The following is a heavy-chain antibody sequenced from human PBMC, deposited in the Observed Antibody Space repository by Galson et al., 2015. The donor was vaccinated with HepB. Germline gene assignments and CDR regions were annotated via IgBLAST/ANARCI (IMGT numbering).Heavy chain of an antibody. CDR3: TTGFCSSTSCYPIAVPVVAPFDF. D-gene: IGHD2-2*01. CDR1: GITFSDAW. V-gene: IGHV3-15*01. CDR2: VKSKTDGGTT. J-gene: IGHJ4*02. Sequence: SLRLSCAASGITFSDAWMSWARQAPGKGLEWVGRVKSKTDGGTTDYAAPVKGRFTISRDDSKNMLYLQMNSLKTEDSAVYYCTTGFCSSTSCYPIAVPVVAPFDFWGQGTLVTVSS.